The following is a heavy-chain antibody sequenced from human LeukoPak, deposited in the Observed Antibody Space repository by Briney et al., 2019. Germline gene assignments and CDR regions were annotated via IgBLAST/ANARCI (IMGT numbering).Heavy chain of an antibody. CDR2: IKQDGSEK. J-gene: IGHJ3*02. CDR3: ARDGGAFDI. D-gene: IGHD3-16*01. CDR1: GFLVRHNY. Sequence: GGSLTLSCAASGFLVRHNYMSWVRQAPGKGLEWVANIKQDGSEKYYVDSVKGRFTISRDNAKNSLYLQMNSLRAEDTAVYYCARDGGAFDIWGQGTMVTVSS. V-gene: IGHV3-7*01.